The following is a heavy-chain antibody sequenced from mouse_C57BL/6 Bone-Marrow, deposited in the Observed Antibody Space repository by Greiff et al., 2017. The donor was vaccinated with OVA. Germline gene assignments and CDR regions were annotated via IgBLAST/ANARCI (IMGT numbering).Heavy chain of an antibody. Sequence: DVMLVESGGDLVKPGGSLKLSCAASGFTFSSYGMSWVRQTPDKRLEWVATISSGGSYTYYPDSVKGRFTISRDNAKNTLYLQMSSLKSEDTAMYYCARLGAWAYWGQGTLVTVSA. J-gene: IGHJ3*01. V-gene: IGHV5-6*02. CDR1: GFTFSSYG. D-gene: IGHD3-1*01. CDR3: ARLGAWAY. CDR2: ISSGGSYT.